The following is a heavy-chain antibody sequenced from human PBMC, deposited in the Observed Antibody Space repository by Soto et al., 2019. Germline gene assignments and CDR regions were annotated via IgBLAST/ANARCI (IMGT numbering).Heavy chain of an antibody. D-gene: IGHD1-1*01. CDR2: IKNDGSGT. Sequence: EEQLVESGGGLVQPGGSLRLSCAASGFSFSSYWMNWVRQDPGKGLIWVSSIKNDGSGTIYADSVKGRFTISRENAKSTLYLQIKSVRGDDTAVYFCVREGNWNFDYWGQGTLVTVSS. CDR1: GFSFSSYW. CDR3: VREGNWNFDY. J-gene: IGHJ4*02. V-gene: IGHV3-74*01.